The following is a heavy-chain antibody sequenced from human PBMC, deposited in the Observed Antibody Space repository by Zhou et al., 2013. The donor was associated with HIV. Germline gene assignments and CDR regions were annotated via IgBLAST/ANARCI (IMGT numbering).Heavy chain of an antibody. CDR3: ARARYYYDSSPLGY. D-gene: IGHD3-22*01. Sequence: QVQLVQSGAEVKKPGASVKVSCKASGYSFNSHGISWVRQAPGQGLEWMGWTSTYNGDNDDNTHSTEKFQDRLTMTTDSSATTVYMELSSLRSEDTAVYYCARARYYYDSSPLGYWGQGTLVTVSS. J-gene: IGHJ4*02. CDR2: TSTYNGDNDDNT. CDR1: GYSFNSHG. V-gene: IGHV1-18*01.